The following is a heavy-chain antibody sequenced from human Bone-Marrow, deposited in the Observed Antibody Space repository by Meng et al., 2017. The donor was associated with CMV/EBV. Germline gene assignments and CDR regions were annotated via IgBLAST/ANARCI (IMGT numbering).Heavy chain of an antibody. Sequence: SLKISCAASGFTFDDYAMHWVRQAPGKGLEWVSGITWNSGSIGYVDSVKGRFTISRDNAKNSLYLQMNSLRAEDTALYYCAKDMFPTTVISKPDYWGQGTLVTVSS. CDR3: AKDMFPTTVISKPDY. J-gene: IGHJ4*02. D-gene: IGHD4-23*01. CDR1: GFTFDDYA. V-gene: IGHV3-9*01. CDR2: ITWNSGSI.